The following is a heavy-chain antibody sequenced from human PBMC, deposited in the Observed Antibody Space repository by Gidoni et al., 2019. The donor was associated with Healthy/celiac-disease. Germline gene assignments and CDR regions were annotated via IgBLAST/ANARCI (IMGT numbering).Heavy chain of an antibody. D-gene: IGHD2-15*01. CDR3: ARPVGVVPNQRVGYYYGMDV. J-gene: IGHJ6*02. V-gene: IGHV3-30-3*01. Sequence: QVQLLEAGGGVVQPGRSLRLSCAASGFTFSSYAMHWVRQAPGKGLEWVAVISYDGSNKYYADSVKGRFTISRDNSKNTLYLQMNSLRAEDTAVYYCARPVGVVPNQRVGYYYGMDVWGQGTTVTVSS. CDR2: ISYDGSNK. CDR1: GFTFSSYA.